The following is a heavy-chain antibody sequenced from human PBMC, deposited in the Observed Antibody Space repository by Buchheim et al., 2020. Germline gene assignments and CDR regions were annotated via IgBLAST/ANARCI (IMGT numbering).Heavy chain of an antibody. D-gene: IGHD2-2*01. Sequence: QVQLVESGGGVVQPGRSLRLSCAASGFTVSSYAMHWVRQAPGKGLEWVALISYDGSKKYYADSVKGRFTNYRDKAKKRLELQMNSLRPEDAAVYYCARDKEGIVVVPAAMFDYWGQGTL. V-gene: IGHV3-30*04. CDR1: GFTVSSYA. CDR2: ISYDGSKK. CDR3: ARDKEGIVVVPAAMFDY. J-gene: IGHJ4*02.